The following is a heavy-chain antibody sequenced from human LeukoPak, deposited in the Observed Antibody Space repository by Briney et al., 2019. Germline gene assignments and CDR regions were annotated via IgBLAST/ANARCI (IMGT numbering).Heavy chain of an antibody. J-gene: IGHJ5*02. CDR3: ARDPMGYSYGSDWFDP. CDR2: IYYSGST. CDR1: GGSISSGDYY. V-gene: IGHV4-30-4*01. D-gene: IGHD5-18*01. Sequence: EPSETLSLTCTVSGGSISSGDYYWSWIRQPPGKGLEWIGYIYYSGSTYYNPSLKSRVTISVDTSKNQFSLKLSSVTAADTAVYYCARDPMGYSYGSDWFDPWGQGTLVTVSS.